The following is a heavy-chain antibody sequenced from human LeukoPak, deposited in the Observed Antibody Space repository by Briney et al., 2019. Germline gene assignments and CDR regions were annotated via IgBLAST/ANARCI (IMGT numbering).Heavy chain of an antibody. CDR1: GFIFSSYG. CDR3: ARDPTYYDILTGYYNRAFDI. Sequence: GGSLRLSCAASGFIFSSYGMHWVRQAPGKGLEWVAFIRYDGSKKYYADSVEGRFTISRDNSKNTLYLQMNSLRAEDTAVYYCARDPTYYDILTGYYNRAFDIWGQGTMVTVSS. D-gene: IGHD3-9*01. V-gene: IGHV3-30*02. J-gene: IGHJ3*02. CDR2: IRYDGSKK.